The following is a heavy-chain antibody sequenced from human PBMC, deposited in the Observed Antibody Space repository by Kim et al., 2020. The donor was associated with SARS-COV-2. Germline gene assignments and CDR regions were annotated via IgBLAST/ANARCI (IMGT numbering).Heavy chain of an antibody. J-gene: IGHJ3*02. Sequence: SETLSLTCTVSGGSISPYYFNWIRQPPGKGLEWIGYIHHTGATVYNPSLQSRVTTSVDTSTNQFSLRLYSVTTADTAVYFCAILPLKDNWGWRDAFDIWGQGAMVTVSS. CDR1: GGSISPYY. CDR3: AILPLKDNWGWRDAFDI. V-gene: IGHV4-59*13. D-gene: IGHD3-16*01. CDR2: IHHTGAT.